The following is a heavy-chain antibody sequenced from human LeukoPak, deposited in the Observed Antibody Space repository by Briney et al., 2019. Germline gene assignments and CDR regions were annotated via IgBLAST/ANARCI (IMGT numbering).Heavy chain of an antibody. D-gene: IGHD3-22*01. CDR3: ARGRIYYDSSGDIRLRLPFDY. CDR2: INHSGST. Sequence: SETLSLTCAVFGGSFSGYYWSWIRQPPGKGLEWIGEINHSGSTKYNPSLKSRVTMSVDTSKNQFSLKLSSVTAADTAVYYCARGRIYYDSSGDIRLRLPFDYWGQGTLVAVSS. CDR1: GGSFSGYY. V-gene: IGHV4-34*01. J-gene: IGHJ4*02.